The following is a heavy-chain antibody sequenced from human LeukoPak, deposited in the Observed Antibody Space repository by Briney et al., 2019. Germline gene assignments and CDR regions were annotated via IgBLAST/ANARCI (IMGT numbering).Heavy chain of an antibody. CDR3: VGNGYYSADY. Sequence: SETLSLTCAVSGGSIRSNWWSWVRQSPGKGLEWIGEIFHSGSTNYNPSLKSRVILSVDQSKGQFSLKLASVTAADTAVYYCVGNGYYSADYWGQGTLVTVSS. CDR2: IFHSGST. D-gene: IGHD3-22*01. V-gene: IGHV4-4*02. CDR1: GGSIRSNW. J-gene: IGHJ4*02.